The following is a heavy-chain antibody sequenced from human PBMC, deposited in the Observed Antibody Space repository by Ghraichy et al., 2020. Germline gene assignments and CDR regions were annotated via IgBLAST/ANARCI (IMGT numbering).Heavy chain of an antibody. J-gene: IGHJ6*03. D-gene: IGHD4-17*01. V-gene: IGHV6-1*01. CDR1: GDSVSSNSAA. CDR2: TYYRSKWYN. Sequence: SQTLSLTCAISGDSVSSNSAAWNWIRQSPSRGLEWLGRTYYRSKWYNDYAVSVKSRITINPDTSKNQFSLQLNSVTPEDTAVYYCAREFVYGDGGTYYYYYMDVWGKGTTVTVSS. CDR3: AREFVYGDGGTYYYYYMDV.